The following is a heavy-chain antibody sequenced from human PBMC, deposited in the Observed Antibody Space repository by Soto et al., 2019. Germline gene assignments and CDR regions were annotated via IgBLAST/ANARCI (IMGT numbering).Heavy chain of an antibody. CDR3: ARALQQSGINWFDP. CDR1: GGSISSYY. CDR2: IYYSGST. Sequence: SETLSLTCTVSGGSISSYYWSWIRQPPGKGLEWIGDIYYSGSTNYNPSLKSRVTISVDTSKNQFSLKLSSVTAADTAVYYCARALQQSGINWFDPWGQGTLVTVSS. V-gene: IGHV4-59*01. J-gene: IGHJ5*02. D-gene: IGHD1-1*01.